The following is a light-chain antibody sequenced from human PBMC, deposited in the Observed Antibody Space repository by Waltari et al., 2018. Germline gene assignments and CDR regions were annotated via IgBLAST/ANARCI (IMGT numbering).Light chain of an antibody. J-gene: IGKJ2*01. Sequence: DIQMTQSPSSVSASVGDRVIITCRASQGITAWLAWYQQKPGKAPKLLVHSASTLQTGVPARFTGSGSGTEFTLTISSLQPEDFATYYCQQANSFPYTFGQGTKVEIK. CDR1: QGITAW. CDR3: QQANSFPYT. CDR2: SAS. V-gene: IGKV1-12*01.